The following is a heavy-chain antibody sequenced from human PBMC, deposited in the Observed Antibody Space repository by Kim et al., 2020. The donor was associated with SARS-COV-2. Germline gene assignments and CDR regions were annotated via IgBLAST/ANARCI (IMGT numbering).Heavy chain of an antibody. J-gene: IGHJ4*02. D-gene: IGHD6-19*01. CDR3: AIEGHIAVEPDY. Sequence: NYARKFQGRVTITADESTSTAYMELSSLRSEDTAVYYCAIEGHIAVEPDYWGQGTLVTVSS. V-gene: IGHV1-69*01.